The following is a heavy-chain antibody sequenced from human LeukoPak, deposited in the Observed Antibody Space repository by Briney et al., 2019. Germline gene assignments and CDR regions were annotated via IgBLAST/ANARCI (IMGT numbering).Heavy chain of an antibody. J-gene: IGHJ6*02. V-gene: IGHV3-23*01. CDR3: AKVPYSDYGSGRPPFMDV. D-gene: IGHD3-10*01. CDR2: ISDSGGST. CDR1: GFTFSNYA. Sequence: GGSLRLSCAASGFTFSNYAMSWVRQAPGKGLEWGSTISDSGGSTYYADSVKGRFTISRDNSKNTLYLQMSSLRAEDTAIHYCAKVPYSDYGSGRPPFMDVWGQGTTVAVSS.